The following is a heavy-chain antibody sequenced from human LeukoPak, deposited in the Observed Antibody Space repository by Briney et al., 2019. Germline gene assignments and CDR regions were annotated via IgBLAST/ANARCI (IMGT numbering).Heavy chain of an antibody. J-gene: IGHJ4*02. V-gene: IGHV3-23*01. CDR1: GFTFSNYA. Sequence: GGSLRLSCAASGFTFSNYAMSWVRQTPGKGLEWVSSISGSGGDTHYADSVKGRFTISRDNSKNTLYLQMNSLRAEDTAVYYCARDRAAVAVDYWGQGTLVTVSS. CDR3: ARDRAAVAVDY. D-gene: IGHD6-19*01. CDR2: ISGSGGDT.